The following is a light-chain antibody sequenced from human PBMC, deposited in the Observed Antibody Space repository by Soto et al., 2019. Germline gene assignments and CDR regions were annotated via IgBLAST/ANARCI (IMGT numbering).Light chain of an antibody. CDR3: QQCSNWPPLT. CDR1: QSVSSN. V-gene: IGKV3D-15*01. CDR2: AAS. Sequence: EIVMTQSPATLSVSPGERATLSCRASQSVSSNVAWYQQKPGQAPRLLIYAASTRATGLPARFSGSGSGTEVTLTISSVQSEDFAVYYCQQCSNWPPLTFGGGTKVEIK. J-gene: IGKJ4*01.